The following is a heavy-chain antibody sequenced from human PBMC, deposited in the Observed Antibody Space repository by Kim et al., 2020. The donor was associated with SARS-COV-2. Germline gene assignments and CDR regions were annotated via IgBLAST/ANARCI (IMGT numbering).Heavy chain of an antibody. J-gene: IGHJ3*02. V-gene: IGHV3-74*01. Sequence: GGSLRLSCAASAFTFSTYWMHWVRQAPGKGQVWVSRIIGDASATSHAASVRGRFTISRDNAKNTLYLHMNGLRGEDTAIYYCASGWDSDALDIWG. CDR2: IIGDASAT. CDR3: ASGWDSDALDI. CDR1: AFTFSTYW. D-gene: IGHD6-19*01.